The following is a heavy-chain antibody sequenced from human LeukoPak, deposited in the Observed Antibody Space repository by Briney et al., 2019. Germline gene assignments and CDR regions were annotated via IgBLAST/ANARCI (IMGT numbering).Heavy chain of an antibody. CDR3: ARDIGLVRGYFDY. Sequence: GGSLRLSCAASGFTFSSYAMSWVRQAPGKGLEWVSAISGSGGSTYYADSVKGRFTISRDNAKNSLYLQMNSLRAEDTAVYYCARDIGLVRGYFDYWGQGTLVTVSS. CDR1: GFTFSSYA. D-gene: IGHD6-19*01. V-gene: IGHV3-23*01. CDR2: ISGSGGST. J-gene: IGHJ4*02.